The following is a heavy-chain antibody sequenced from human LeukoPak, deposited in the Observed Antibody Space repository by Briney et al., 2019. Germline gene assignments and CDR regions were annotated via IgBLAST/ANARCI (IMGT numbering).Heavy chain of an antibody. CDR2: IIPIFGTA. Sequence: ASVKVSCKASGGTFSSYAISWVRQAPGQGLEWMGGIIPIFGTANYAQKFQGRVTITADESTSIAYMELSSLRSDDTAVYYCAREGAAAGTGSYFDYWGQGTLVTVSS. D-gene: IGHD6-13*01. CDR1: GGTFSSYA. V-gene: IGHV1-69*13. CDR3: AREGAAAGTGSYFDY. J-gene: IGHJ4*02.